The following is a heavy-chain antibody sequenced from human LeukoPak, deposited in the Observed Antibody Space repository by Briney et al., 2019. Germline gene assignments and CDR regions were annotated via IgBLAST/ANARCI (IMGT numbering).Heavy chain of an antibody. CDR1: GYTFTSYY. Sequence: GASVKVSCKASGYTFTSYYMHWVRQAPGQGLEWMGWISVYSGNTNYVQKLQDRITMTTDTSTSTAYMELRSLRSDDTALYYCARGLNYDSGGYYYWGQGTLVTVSS. V-gene: IGHV1-18*04. D-gene: IGHD3-22*01. J-gene: IGHJ4*02. CDR3: ARGLNYDSGGYYY. CDR2: ISVYSGNT.